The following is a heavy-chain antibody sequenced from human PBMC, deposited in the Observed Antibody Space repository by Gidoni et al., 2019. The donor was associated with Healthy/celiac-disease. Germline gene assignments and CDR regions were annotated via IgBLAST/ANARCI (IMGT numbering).Heavy chain of an antibody. CDR2: IIPILGIA. Sequence: QVQLVQSGAEVKKPGSSVKVSCKASGGTFSSYTISWVRQAPGQGLEWMGRIIPILGIANYAQKFQGRVTITADKSTSTAYMELSSLRSEDTAVYYCARDLNVIVGGTIYYYYGMDVWGQGTTVTVSS. CDR1: GGTFSSYT. CDR3: ARDLNVIVGGTIYYYYGMDV. J-gene: IGHJ6*02. V-gene: IGHV1-69*08. D-gene: IGHD1-26*01.